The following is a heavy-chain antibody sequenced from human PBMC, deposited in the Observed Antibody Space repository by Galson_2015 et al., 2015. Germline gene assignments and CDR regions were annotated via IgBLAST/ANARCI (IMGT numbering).Heavy chain of an antibody. CDR2: INTSGGT. Sequence: SLRLSCAVSGFTFSRYAMNWVRQAPGKGLEWVSPINTSGGTNYADSVKGRFTISRDNSKNTLYLVMTSLRAEDAAVYYCPGALTRGTLIDSWGQGTLVTVSS. V-gene: IGHV3-23*01. D-gene: IGHD1-26*01. CDR3: PGALTRGTLIDS. CDR1: GFTFSRYA. J-gene: IGHJ4*02.